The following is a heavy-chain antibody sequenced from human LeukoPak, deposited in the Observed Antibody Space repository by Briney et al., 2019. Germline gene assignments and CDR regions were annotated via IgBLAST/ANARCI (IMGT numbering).Heavy chain of an antibody. V-gene: IGHV4-59*01. Sequence: SETLSLTCTVAGGSISTYYWSWIRQPPGKGLEWIGFIYYIGSTNYNPSLKSRVTISVDTSKNQFSLKLSSVNAGYRVWYSFAKSYSGSFDPWGQGTLVTVSS. CDR1: GGSISTYY. D-gene: IGHD1-26*01. CDR3: AKSYSGSFDP. J-gene: IGHJ5*02. CDR2: IYYIGST.